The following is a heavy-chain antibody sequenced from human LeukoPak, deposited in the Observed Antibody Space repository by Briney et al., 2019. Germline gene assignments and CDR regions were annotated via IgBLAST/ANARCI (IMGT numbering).Heavy chain of an antibody. Sequence: ASVKVSCKASVYTFTGYYMHWVRQAPGQGLEWMGWINPNSGGTNYAQKFQGRVTMTRDTSISTAYMELSRLRSDDTAVYYCAREAVAGTYWFDPWGQGTLVTVSS. V-gene: IGHV1-2*02. CDR3: AREAVAGTYWFDP. CDR2: INPNSGGT. CDR1: VYTFTGYY. J-gene: IGHJ5*02. D-gene: IGHD6-19*01.